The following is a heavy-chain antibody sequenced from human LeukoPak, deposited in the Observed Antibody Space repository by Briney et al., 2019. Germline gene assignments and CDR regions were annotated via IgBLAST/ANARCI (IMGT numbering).Heavy chain of an antibody. J-gene: IGHJ4*02. V-gene: IGHV1-2*02. CDR3: ARDFAVTIFDY. CDR2: INPNSGAT. D-gene: IGHD4-17*01. Sequence: ASVKVSCKASGYTFTGYFMHWVRQAPGQGLEWMGWINPNSGATSYAQKFQGRVTMTRDTSISTAYMELSRLRSDDTAVYYCARDFAVTIFDYWGQGTLVTVSS. CDR1: GYTFTGYF.